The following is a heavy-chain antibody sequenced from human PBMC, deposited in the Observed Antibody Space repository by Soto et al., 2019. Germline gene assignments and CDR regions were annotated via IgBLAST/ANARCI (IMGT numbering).Heavy chain of an antibody. CDR1: GYTFTSYD. V-gene: IGHV1-18*01. CDR3: ARENRYDSRSYSFDY. D-gene: IGHD3-3*01. CDR2: INPFYGNT. Sequence: ASVKVSCKASGYTFTSYDMSWVRQAPGQGLEWVGWINPFYGNTNYAQTLQGRVTLTTDTSTSTVYMELRSLRSDDTAVYYCARENRYDSRSYSFDYWGQGTLVTVSS. J-gene: IGHJ4*02.